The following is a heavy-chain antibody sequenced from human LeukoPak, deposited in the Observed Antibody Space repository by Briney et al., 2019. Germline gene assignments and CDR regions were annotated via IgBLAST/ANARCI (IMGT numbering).Heavy chain of an antibody. J-gene: IGHJ6*02. D-gene: IGHD5-12*01. CDR2: IWYDGSNK. CDR3: ARSSGYDLMYEDYYYGMDV. V-gene: IGHV3-33*01. CDR1: GFTFSSYG. Sequence: PGGSLRLSCAASGFTFSSYGMHWVRQAPGKGLEWVAVIWYDGSNKYYADSVKGRFTISRDNSKNTLYLQMNSLRAEDTAVYYCARSSGYDLMYEDYYYGMDVWGQGTTVTVSS.